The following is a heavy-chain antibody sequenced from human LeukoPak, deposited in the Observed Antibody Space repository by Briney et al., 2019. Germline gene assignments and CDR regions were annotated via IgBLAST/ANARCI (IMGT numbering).Heavy chain of an antibody. Sequence: GGSLRLSCVASGFTFSSRDWMTWVRQAPGKGLVWVSRINSDGSSTSYADSVRGRFTISRDNAKNTLYLQMNSLRAEDTAVYYCARASDYDFWSGYYAYWGQGTLVTVSS. CDR2: INSDGSST. J-gene: IGHJ4*02. V-gene: IGHV3-74*01. CDR1: GFTFSSRDW. D-gene: IGHD3-3*01. CDR3: ARASDYDFWSGYYAY.